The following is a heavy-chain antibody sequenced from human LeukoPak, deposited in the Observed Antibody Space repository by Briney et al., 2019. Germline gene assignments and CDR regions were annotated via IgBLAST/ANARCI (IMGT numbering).Heavy chain of an antibody. V-gene: IGHV1-69*13. CDR2: STPIFHTA. J-gene: IGHJ6*02. CDR1: GYTFTRYY. CDR3: AREDWNPPYYYYGMGV. D-gene: IGHD1-1*01. Sequence: ASVKVSCKASGYTFTRYYMHWVRQAPGQGLEWMGGSTPIFHTANYAQKFQGRVTISADESTITAYMELSSLRSEDTAVYYCAREDWNPPYYYYGMGVWGQGTMVTVSS.